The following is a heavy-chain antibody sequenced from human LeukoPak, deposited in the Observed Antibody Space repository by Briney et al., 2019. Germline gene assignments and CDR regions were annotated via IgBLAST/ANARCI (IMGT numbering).Heavy chain of an antibody. D-gene: IGHD6-13*01. CDR3: ARDLLGAAAGTIHDDY. CDR1: GGTFSSYA. CDR2: IIPIFGTA. Sequence: ASVKVSCKASGGTFSSYAISWVRQAPGQGLEWMGGIIPIFGTANYAQKFQGRVTITADKSTSTAYMELSSLRSEDTAVYYCARDLLGAAAGTIHDDYWGQGTLVTVSS. V-gene: IGHV1-69*06. J-gene: IGHJ4*02.